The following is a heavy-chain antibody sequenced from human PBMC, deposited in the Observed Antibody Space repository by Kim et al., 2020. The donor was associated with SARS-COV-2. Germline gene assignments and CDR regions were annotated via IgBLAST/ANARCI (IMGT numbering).Heavy chain of an antibody. CDR1: GSTFSSYW. CDR3: ARDGYFDWLLYYYYGMDG. Sequence: GGSLRLSCAASGSTFSSYWMHWVRQAPGKGLEWVSRINSDGSSTSYADSVKGRFTISRDNAKNTLYLQMNSLRAEDTAVYYCARDGYFDWLLYYYYGMDGWAEGPRSPSP. J-gene: IGHJ6*02. V-gene: IGHV3-74*01. CDR2: INSDGSST. D-gene: IGHD3-9*01.